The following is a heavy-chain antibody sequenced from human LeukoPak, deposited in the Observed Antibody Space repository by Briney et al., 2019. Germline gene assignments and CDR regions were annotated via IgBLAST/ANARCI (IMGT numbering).Heavy chain of an antibody. CDR2: IKQDGSEK. CDR1: GFTFSSYW. CDR3: ARESNDYGDYTPGY. J-gene: IGHJ4*02. Sequence: GGSLRLSCAASGFTFSSYWMSWVRQAPGKGLEWVANIKQDGSEKYYADSVKGRFTISRDNAKNSLYLQMNSLRAEDTAVYYCARESNDYGDYTPGYWGQGTLVTVSS. D-gene: IGHD4-17*01. V-gene: IGHV3-7*01.